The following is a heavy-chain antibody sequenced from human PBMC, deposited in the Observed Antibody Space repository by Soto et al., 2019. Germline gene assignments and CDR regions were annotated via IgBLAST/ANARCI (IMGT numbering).Heavy chain of an antibody. D-gene: IGHD2-2*01. CDR1: GGSISSSSYY. V-gene: IGHV4-39*01. CDR3: ARPRVPAARGAFDI. J-gene: IGHJ3*02. CDR2: IYYSGST. Sequence: SETLSLTCTVSGGSISSSSYYWGWIRQPPGKGLEWIGSIYYSGSTYYNPSLKSRVTISVDTSKNQFSLKLSSVTAADTAVYYCARPRVPAARGAFDIWGQGTMVTVSS.